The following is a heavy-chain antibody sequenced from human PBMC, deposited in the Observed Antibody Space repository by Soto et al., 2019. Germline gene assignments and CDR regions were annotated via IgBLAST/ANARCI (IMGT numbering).Heavy chain of an antibody. J-gene: IGHJ5*02. V-gene: IGHV1-69*08. Sequence: QVQLVQSGAEVKKPGSSVKVSCKASGGTFSSYTISWVRQAPGQGLEWMGRIIPILGIANYAQKFQGRVTITADKSASTDCMELSSLRDEDRAVYYCARDPPKYDSSGYFWFDPLGQGTLVTVSS. CDR1: GGTFSSYT. CDR3: ARDPPKYDSSGYFWFDP. D-gene: IGHD3-22*01. CDR2: IIPILGIA.